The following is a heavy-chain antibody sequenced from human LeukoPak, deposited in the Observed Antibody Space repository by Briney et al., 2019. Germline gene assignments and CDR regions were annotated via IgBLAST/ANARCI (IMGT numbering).Heavy chain of an antibody. CDR1: GFTFSSYS. V-gene: IGHV3-21*01. CDR2: ISSSSSYI. CDR3: ARVGGITLALAPSPFPDYNYYYMDV. J-gene: IGHJ6*03. Sequence: SGGSLRLSCAASGFTFSSYSMNWVRQAPGKGLEWVSSISSSSSYIYYTDSVKGRFTISRDNAKKSLYLQMNSLRAEDTAVYYCARVGGITLALAPSPFPDYNYYYMDVWGKGTTVTVSS. D-gene: IGHD3-10*01.